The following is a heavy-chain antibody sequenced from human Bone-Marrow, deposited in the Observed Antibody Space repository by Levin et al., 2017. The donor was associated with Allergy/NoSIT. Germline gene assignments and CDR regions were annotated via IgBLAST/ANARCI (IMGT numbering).Heavy chain of an antibody. D-gene: IGHD3-10*01. Sequence: SETLSLTCTVSGGSISSYYWSWIRQPPGKGLEWIGYIYYSGSTNYNPSLKSRVTISVDTSKNQFSLKLSSVTAADTAVYYCAGPGDTGTWGQGTLVTVSS. V-gene: IGHV4-59*01. CDR2: IYYSGST. CDR3: AGPGDTGT. CDR1: GGSISSYY. J-gene: IGHJ5*02.